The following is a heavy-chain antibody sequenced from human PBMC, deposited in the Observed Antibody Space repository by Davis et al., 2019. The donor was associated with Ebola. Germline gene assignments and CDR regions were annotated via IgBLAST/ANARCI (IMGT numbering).Heavy chain of an antibody. J-gene: IGHJ6*02. D-gene: IGHD6-19*01. CDR2: IGVSGGSNT. Sequence: GESLKISCAASGFTFSNSAMGWIRQTPGKGLEWVSGIGVSGGSNTHYADSVKGRFTISRVNSKNTLSLQMNSLRAEDTATYYCATLHNSGWSPNVWGQGTTVAVSS. V-gene: IGHV3-23*01. CDR1: GFTFSNSA. CDR3: ATLHNSGWSPNV.